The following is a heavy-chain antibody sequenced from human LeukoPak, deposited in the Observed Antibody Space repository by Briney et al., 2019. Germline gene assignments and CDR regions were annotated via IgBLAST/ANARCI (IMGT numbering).Heavy chain of an antibody. Sequence: SETLSLTCAVYGESFSGHYWTWIRQPPGKGLEWIGEINHSGSTTSNPSLNNRVTISVDTSKNQFSLKLTSVTAADTAVYYCARAKAAGSYDFWGQGTLVTVSS. D-gene: IGHD6-13*01. CDR1: GESFSGHY. CDR2: INHSGST. J-gene: IGHJ4*02. CDR3: ARAKAAGSYDF. V-gene: IGHV4-34*01.